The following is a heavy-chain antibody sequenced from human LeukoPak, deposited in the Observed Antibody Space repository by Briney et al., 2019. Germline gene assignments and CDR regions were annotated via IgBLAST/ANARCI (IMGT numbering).Heavy chain of an antibody. J-gene: IGHJ6*03. CDR2: ISSSGSTI. D-gene: IGHD3-3*01. V-gene: IGHV3-11*01. CDR1: GFTFSDYY. Sequence: GGSLRLSCAVSGFTFSDYYMSWIRQAPGKGLEWVSYISSSGSTIYHADSVKGRFTISRDNAKNSLYLQMNSLRAEDTAVYYCARANYDFWSNYYYYMDVWGKGTTVTVSS. CDR3: ARANYDFWSNYYYYMDV.